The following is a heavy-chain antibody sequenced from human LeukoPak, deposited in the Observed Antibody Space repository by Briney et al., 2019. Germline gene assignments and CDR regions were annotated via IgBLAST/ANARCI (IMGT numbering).Heavy chain of an antibody. CDR2: IGTSSPYI. CDR1: GFTFSSYS. Sequence: GGSLRLSCAASGFTFSSYSMNWVRQAPGKGLEWVAFIGTSSPYIYYADSVKGRFTISRDNARNSLHLQMSSLRAEDTAVYYCVRGVREYVPDYHLDWGGQGTPVTVP. D-gene: IGHD3-9*01. V-gene: IGHV3-21*01. CDR3: VRGVREYVPDYHLDW. J-gene: IGHJ4*02.